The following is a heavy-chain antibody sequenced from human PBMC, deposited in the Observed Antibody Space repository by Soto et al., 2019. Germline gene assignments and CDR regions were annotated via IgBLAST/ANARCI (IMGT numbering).Heavy chain of an antibody. J-gene: IGHJ4*02. Sequence: SETLSLTCTVSGGSITSYYWSWIRQPPGKGLEWIGDIHYSGSTNYNPSLKSRVTISTDTSKNQFSLNLSSVTAADTAVYYCARDPISARPFFDYWGQGTLVTVSX. CDR3: ARDPISARPFFDY. D-gene: IGHD6-6*01. V-gene: IGHV4-59*01. CDR1: GGSITSYY. CDR2: IHYSGST.